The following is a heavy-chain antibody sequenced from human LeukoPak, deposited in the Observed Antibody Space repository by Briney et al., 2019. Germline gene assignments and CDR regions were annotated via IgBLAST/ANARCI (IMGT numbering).Heavy chain of an antibody. CDR1: GYTFVNYY. V-gene: IGHV1-46*01. CDR2: INPNASAT. Sequence: ASVKVSCKASGYTFVNYYIHWVRQAPGQGLEWMGIINPNASATSYALKFQDRVTMTRDTSTSTVYMELSSLRSEDTAVYYCARDLNVGDRPNLFDPWGQGTLVTVSS. D-gene: IGHD6-6*01. J-gene: IGHJ5*02. CDR3: ARDLNVGDRPNLFDP.